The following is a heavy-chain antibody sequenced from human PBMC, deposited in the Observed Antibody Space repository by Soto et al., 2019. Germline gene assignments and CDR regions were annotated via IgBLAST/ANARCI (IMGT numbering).Heavy chain of an antibody. D-gene: IGHD6-13*01. CDR3: ARGIALDY. CDR1: GFTFSSYA. J-gene: IGHJ4*02. Sequence: GGSLRLSCVTSGFTFSSYAMNWVRQAPGKGLEWVANIKQDGSEKYYLDSVKGRFTISRDNAKNSLYLQMNSLRAEDTAVYYCARGIALDYWGRGTLVTVSS. V-gene: IGHV3-7*01. CDR2: IKQDGSEK.